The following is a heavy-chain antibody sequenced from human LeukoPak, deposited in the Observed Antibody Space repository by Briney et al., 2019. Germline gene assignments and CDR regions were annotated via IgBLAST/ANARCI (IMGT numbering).Heavy chain of an antibody. D-gene: IGHD3-22*01. CDR1: GYTFTGYY. Sequence: ASVKVSCKASGYTFTGYYMHWVRQAPGQGLEWMGWINPNSGDTNYAQKFQGRVTMTRDTSNSTAYMELSRLRSDDTAVYYCARDSIVYYYDSSGYYYNYFDYWGQGSLVTVSS. V-gene: IGHV1-2*02. J-gene: IGHJ4*02. CDR3: ARDSIVYYYDSSGYYYNYFDY. CDR2: INPNSGDT.